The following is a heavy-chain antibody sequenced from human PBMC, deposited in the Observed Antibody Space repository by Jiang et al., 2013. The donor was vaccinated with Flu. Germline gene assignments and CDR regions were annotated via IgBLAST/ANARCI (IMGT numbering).Heavy chain of an antibody. Sequence: GPGLVRPSGTLSLICDISGGSIGPSNWWTWVRQSPGKGLEWIGEIYHNGGTNYNPSLKSRVTILVDKSNMQVSLKMTSVTAADTAVYYCARDNKVGPTYYGLDVWGKGPRSPSPQ. J-gene: IGHJ6*04. V-gene: IGHV4-4*02. CDR3: ARDNKVGPTYYGLDV. CDR2: IYHNGGT. D-gene: IGHD1-26*01. CDR1: GGSIGPSNW.